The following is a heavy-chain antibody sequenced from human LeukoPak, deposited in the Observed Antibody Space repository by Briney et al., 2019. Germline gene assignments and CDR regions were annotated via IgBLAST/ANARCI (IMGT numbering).Heavy chain of an antibody. V-gene: IGHV3-49*03. CDR2: IRKKAYGETT. CDR1: GFTFGDDG. D-gene: IGHD4-17*01. CDR3: ARGLHDYGDSNYYFDQ. Sequence: GGSLRLSCTASGFTFGDDGWSWFRLAPGKGLEWICFIRKKAYGETTNYAASVKGRFTISRDDANSIAYLQMDSLKTEDTALYYCARGLHDYGDSNYYFDQWGQGTLVTVSS. J-gene: IGHJ4*02.